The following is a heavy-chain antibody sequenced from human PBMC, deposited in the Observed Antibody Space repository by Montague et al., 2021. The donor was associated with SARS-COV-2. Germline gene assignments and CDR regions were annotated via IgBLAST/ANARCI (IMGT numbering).Heavy chain of an antibody. D-gene: IGHD2-15*01. V-gene: IGHV4-39*01. CDR1: GGSISSSDYY. Sequence: SETLSLTCTASGGSISSSDYYWGWIRQPPGKELEWIGSIYYTGRTYYKPSLKSRVTMSVDTSENQFSLKLTSVTVADTALYYCARHVGVNEFDPWGQGTLVSVSS. CDR2: IYYTGRT. J-gene: IGHJ5*02. CDR3: ARHVGVNEFDP.